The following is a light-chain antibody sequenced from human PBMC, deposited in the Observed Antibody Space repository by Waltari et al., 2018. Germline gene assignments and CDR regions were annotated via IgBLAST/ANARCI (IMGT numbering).Light chain of an antibody. J-gene: IGKJ3*01. CDR2: AAS. Sequence: DIQFTQSPSFLSASLGDRVNITCRASQGISSYFAGYQQKPGKAPKLLIYAASTLQSGVPSRFSGSGSGTEFTLTISSLQPEDSATYYCQQLNSYPTFGPGTKVDIK. V-gene: IGKV1-9*01. CDR1: QGISSY. CDR3: QQLNSYPT.